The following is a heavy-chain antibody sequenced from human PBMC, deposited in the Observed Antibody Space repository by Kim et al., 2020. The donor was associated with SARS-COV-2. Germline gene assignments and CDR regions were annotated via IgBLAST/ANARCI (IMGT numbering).Heavy chain of an antibody. CDR1: GGSMSSSSYY. Sequence: SETLSLTCSVSGGSMSSSSYYWGWIRQTPGKGLDWIGNVFYTGATNRHSSLESRVSISIDTATNQFSLRLTSVTAADTAVYYCVRWIRVPGTKLQAFDIWGQGTMVTVSS. V-gene: IGHV4-39*01. J-gene: IGHJ3*02. CDR2: VFYTGAT. CDR3: VRWIRVPGTKLQAFDI. D-gene: IGHD1-1*01.